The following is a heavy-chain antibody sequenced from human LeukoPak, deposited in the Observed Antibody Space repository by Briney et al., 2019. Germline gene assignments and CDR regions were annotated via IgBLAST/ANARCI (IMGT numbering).Heavy chain of an antibody. CDR3: AKASGDIVVVPAASRAFDI. D-gene: IGHD2-2*01. Sequence: GGSLRLSCAASGFTFSNYAMNWVRQAPGKGLEWVSAISGSGGSTYYADSVKGRFTISRDNSKNTLYLQMNSLRAEDTAVYYCAKASGDIVVVPAASRAFDIWGQGTMVTVSS. CDR1: GFTFSNYA. CDR2: ISGSGGST. J-gene: IGHJ3*02. V-gene: IGHV3-23*01.